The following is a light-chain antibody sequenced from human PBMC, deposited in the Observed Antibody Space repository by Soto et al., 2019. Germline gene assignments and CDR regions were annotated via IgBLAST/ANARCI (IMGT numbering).Light chain of an antibody. CDR3: QQSTNYFT. CDR2: GAS. CDR1: QGLNTN. V-gene: IGKV1-9*01. J-gene: IGKJ3*01. Sequence: IPLTQSPSSLSASVGDRVTITCRASQGLNTNLAWYQQKPGKAPNLLIYGASTLQKGVPSRFSGNGSGTDFTLTISSLQPEDLATYSCQQSTNYFTFGPGTKVDIK.